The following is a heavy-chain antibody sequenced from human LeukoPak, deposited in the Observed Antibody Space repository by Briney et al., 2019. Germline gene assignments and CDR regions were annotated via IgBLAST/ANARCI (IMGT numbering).Heavy chain of an antibody. Sequence: ASVKVSCKASGYTFTGYYMHWVRQAPGQGLEWMGWINPNSGGTNYAQKLQGRVAMTTDTSTSTAYMELRSLRSDDTAVYYGARGGYFSGGSCYPLIQNPFDYWGQETLVTVPS. J-gene: IGHJ4*02. V-gene: IGHV1-2*02. CDR1: GYTFTGYY. CDR3: ARGGYFSGGSCYPLIQNPFDY. D-gene: IGHD2-15*01. CDR2: INPNSGGT.